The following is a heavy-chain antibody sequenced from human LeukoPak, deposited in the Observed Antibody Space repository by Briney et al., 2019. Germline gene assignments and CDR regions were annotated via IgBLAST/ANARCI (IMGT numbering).Heavy chain of an antibody. J-gene: IGHJ3*02. CDR1: GASISSGSYY. CDR3: ARDVANLFSDAFDI. Sequence: SETLSLTCSVSGASISSGSYYWSWIRQPAGKGLEWIGRIYTSGSTNYNPSLKSRVTMSVDTSKNQFSLKLSSVTAADTAVYYCARDVANLFSDAFDIWGQGTMVTVSS. D-gene: IGHD1-14*01. V-gene: IGHV4-61*02. CDR2: IYTSGST.